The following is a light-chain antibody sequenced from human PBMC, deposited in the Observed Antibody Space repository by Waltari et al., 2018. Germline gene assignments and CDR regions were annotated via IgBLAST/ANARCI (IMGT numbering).Light chain of an antibody. J-gene: IGLJ2*01. CDR1: SRDVGGYNY. CDR3: SSYAGSNNHVV. Sequence: QSALTQPPSASGSPGQSVTISCTGTSRDVGGYNYVPWYQQHPGKAPKLMIYEVSKRPSGVPDRFSGSKSGNTASLTVSGLQAEDEADYYCSSYAGSNNHVVFGGGTKLTVL. CDR2: EVS. V-gene: IGLV2-8*01.